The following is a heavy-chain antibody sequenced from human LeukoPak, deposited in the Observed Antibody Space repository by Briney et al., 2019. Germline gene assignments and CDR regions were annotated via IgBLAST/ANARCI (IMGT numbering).Heavy chain of an antibody. CDR3: ARQITMVRGVIIRRAFDI. J-gene: IGHJ3*02. CDR1: GGTFSSYA. V-gene: IGHV1-2*02. Sequence: ASVKVSCKASGGTFSSYAISWVRQAPGQGLEWMGWINPNSGGTNYAQKFQGRVTMTRDTSISTAYMELSRLRSDDTAVYYCARQITMVRGVIIRRAFDIWGQGTMVTVSS. D-gene: IGHD3-10*01. CDR2: INPNSGGT.